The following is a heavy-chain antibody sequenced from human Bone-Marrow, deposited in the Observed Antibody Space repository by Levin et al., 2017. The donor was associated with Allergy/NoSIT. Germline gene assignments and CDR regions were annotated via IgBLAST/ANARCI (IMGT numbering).Heavy chain of an antibody. Sequence: SETLSLTCTVSGGSLTTHYWSWLRQTPGKGLEWIGYTYNTDTKYTPSLKSRVTISLDTSKRQFSLNLKSVTTADTALYYCERNKYYGSGDNWFDAWGQGTLVTVSS. D-gene: IGHD3-10*01. J-gene: IGHJ5*02. CDR3: ERNKYYGSGDNWFDA. CDR1: GGSLTTHY. CDR2: TYNTDT. V-gene: IGHV4-59*11.